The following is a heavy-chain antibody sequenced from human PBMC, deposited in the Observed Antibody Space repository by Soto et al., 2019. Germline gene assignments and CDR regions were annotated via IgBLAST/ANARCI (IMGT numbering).Heavy chain of an antibody. CDR3: ARKVREGKAIVVVPEPSQGGAFDI. CDR1: GYSFTSYW. D-gene: IGHD2-2*01. Sequence: GESLKISCKGSGYSFTSYWIGWVRQMPGKGLEWMGIIYPGDSDTRYSPSFQGQVTISADKSISTAYLQWSSLKASDTAMYYCARKVREGKAIVVVPEPSQGGAFDIWGQGTMVTVSS. J-gene: IGHJ3*02. V-gene: IGHV5-51*01. CDR2: IYPGDSDT.